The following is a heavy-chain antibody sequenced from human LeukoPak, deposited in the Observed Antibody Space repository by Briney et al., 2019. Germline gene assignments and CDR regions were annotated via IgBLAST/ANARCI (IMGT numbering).Heavy chain of an antibody. CDR3: VRDFRSADY. V-gene: IGHV3-74*01. CDR2: TCPDGTVT. CDR1: GLTFSTYC. J-gene: IGHJ4*02. Sequence: GGSLRLSCAASGLTFSTYCMHWVRQAPGKGPMWVSRTCPDGTVTNYADSVKARFIISRDNTRNTVYLQMNSLRVEDTAVYYCVRDFRSADYWGQGTLVTVSS.